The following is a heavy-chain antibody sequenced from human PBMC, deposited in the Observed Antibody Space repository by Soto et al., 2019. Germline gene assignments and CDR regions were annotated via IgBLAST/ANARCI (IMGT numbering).Heavy chain of an antibody. V-gene: IGHV3-33*01. Sequence: GGSLRLSCAASGFLFGAYGMHWVRQAPGKGLEWVAVIWYDGSNKYYADSVRGRFTISRDNSKDTLYLQMNSLRAEDTAVYYCARAVGPFDFWGQGTLVTVSS. J-gene: IGHJ3*01. CDR2: IWYDGSNK. CDR3: ARAVGPFDF. CDR1: GFLFGAYG.